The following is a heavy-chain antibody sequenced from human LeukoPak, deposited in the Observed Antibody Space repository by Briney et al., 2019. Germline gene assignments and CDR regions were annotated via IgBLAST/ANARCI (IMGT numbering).Heavy chain of an antibody. CDR3: ARRGWIAVADYFDY. J-gene: IGHJ4*02. V-gene: IGHV4-39*01. CDR1: GGSISSSSYH. CDR2: IYYSGST. Sequence: SETLSLTCTVSGGSISSSSYHWGWIRQPPGKGLEWIGSIYYSGSTYYNPSLKSRVTISVDTSKNQFSLKLSSVTAADTAVYYCARRGWIAVADYFDYWGQGTLVTVSS. D-gene: IGHD6-19*01.